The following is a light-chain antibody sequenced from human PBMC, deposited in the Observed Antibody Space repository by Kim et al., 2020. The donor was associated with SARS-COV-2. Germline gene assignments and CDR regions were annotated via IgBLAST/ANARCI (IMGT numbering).Light chain of an antibody. Sequence: GERATHPCRPSQSLRDSCLAGYQQKPGQAPRLLIYVASSRVTGIPDRFSGSGSGTDFTLTISRLEPEDFAVYYCQQFGSATLTFGQGTKVDIK. CDR2: VAS. V-gene: IGKV3-20*01. CDR1: QSLRDSC. CDR3: QQFGSATLT. J-gene: IGKJ1*01.